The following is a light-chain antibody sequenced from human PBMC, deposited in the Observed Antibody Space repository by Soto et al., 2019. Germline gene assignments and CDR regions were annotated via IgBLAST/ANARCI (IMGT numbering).Light chain of an antibody. J-gene: IGLJ1*01. V-gene: IGLV2-14*01. CDR3: CSYTSSSTYV. CDR1: SSDVGAYNY. CDR2: DVS. Sequence: QSVLTQPASVSGSPGQSITISCTGTSSDVGAYNYVSWFQQYPGKAPKLMIYDVSNRPSGVSNRFSGSKSGNTASLTISGLQAEDEADYYCCSYTSSSTYVFGTGTSVTVL.